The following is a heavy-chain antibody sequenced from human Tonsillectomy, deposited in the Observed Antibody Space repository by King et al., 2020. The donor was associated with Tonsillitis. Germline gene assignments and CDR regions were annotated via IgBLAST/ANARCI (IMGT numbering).Heavy chain of an antibody. D-gene: IGHD6-13*01. CDR1: GFTFSDYY. CDR2: ISSCGIYT. CDR3: ATIAAAGNGDY. V-gene: IGHV3-11*05. Sequence: QLVQSGGGLVRPGGSLRLSCTASGFTFSDYYMSWIRQAPGKGLEWVSYISSCGIYTNYADSVKGRFTISRDNANNSLYLQMNSLRAEDTAVYYCATIAAAGNGDYWGQGTLVTVSS. J-gene: IGHJ4*02.